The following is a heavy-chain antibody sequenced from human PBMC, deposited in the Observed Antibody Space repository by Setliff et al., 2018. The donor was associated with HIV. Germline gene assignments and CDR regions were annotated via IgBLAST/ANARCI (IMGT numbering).Heavy chain of an antibody. CDR3: ARGPSSTHWSPGYFQH. D-gene: IGHD2-8*02. CDR1: GFTFSSNW. J-gene: IGHJ1*01. V-gene: IGHV3-7*03. CDR2: IKQDGSEK. Sequence: GSLRLSCVASGFTFSSNWLSWVRQAPGKGLEWVANIKQDGSEKYYVDSVKGRFTISGDNAKNSLYLQVNNLRAEDTAVYYCARGPSSTHWSPGYFQHWGQGTPVTVSS.